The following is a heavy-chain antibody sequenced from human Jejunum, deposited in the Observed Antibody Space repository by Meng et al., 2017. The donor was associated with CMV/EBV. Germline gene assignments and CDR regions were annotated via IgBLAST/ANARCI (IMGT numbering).Heavy chain of an antibody. V-gene: IGHV3-30*04. CDR3: ARAVILDY. CDR2: ISYDGSNK. CDR1: GFTFSSYA. J-gene: IGHJ4*02. Sequence: SCAASGFTFSSYAMHWGRQAPGKGLEWVAVISYDGSNKYYADSVKGRFTISRDNSKNTLYLQMNSLRAEDTAVYYCARAVILDYWGQGTLVTVSS.